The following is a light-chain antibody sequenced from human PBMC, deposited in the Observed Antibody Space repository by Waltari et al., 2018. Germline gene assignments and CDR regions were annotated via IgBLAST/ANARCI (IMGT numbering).Light chain of an antibody. Sequence: DIVMTQSPDSLAVSLGERATINCKSSQSVLYSSNNKNDLAWYQQKPGQPPKLLIYWVSTRESGVPDRFSGSGSGTDFTLTISSLQAEDVAVYYCQQYYSTPWTFGQGTKVEIK. CDR3: QQYYSTPWT. CDR2: WVS. J-gene: IGKJ1*01. CDR1: QSVLYSSNNKND. V-gene: IGKV4-1*01.